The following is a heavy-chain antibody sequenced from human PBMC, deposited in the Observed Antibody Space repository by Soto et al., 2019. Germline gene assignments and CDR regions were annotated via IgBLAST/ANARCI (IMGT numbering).Heavy chain of an antibody. V-gene: IGHV3-66*01. CDR1: GFTVSSNY. CDR2: IYSGGST. CDR3: ARDYGKAAAGAFDI. J-gene: IGHJ3*02. Sequence: EVQLVESGGGLVQPGGSLRLSCAASGFTVSSNYMSWVRQAPGKGLEWVSVIYSGGSTYYADSVKGRFTISRDNSKNTLYLQMNSLRAEDTAVYYCARDYGKAAAGAFDIWGQGTMVTVSS. D-gene: IGHD6-13*01.